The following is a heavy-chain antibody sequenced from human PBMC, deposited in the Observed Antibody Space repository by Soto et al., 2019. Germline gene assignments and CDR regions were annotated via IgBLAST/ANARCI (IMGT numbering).Heavy chain of an antibody. CDR2: IKSKTDGGTT. Sequence: EVQLVESGGGLVKPGGSLRLSCAASGFTFSNAWMSWVRQAPGKGLEWVGRIKSKTDGGTTDYAAPVKGRFTISRDDSKNTLYLQMNSLKTEDTAVYYCTGYCSGGSCYYYYYMDVWGKGTTVTVSS. CDR3: TGYCSGGSCYYYYYMDV. D-gene: IGHD2-15*01. V-gene: IGHV3-15*01. J-gene: IGHJ6*03. CDR1: GFTFSNAW.